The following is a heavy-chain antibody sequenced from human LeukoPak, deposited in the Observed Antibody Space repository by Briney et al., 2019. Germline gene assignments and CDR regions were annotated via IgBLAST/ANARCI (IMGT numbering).Heavy chain of an antibody. CDR2: IRGDEGDK. D-gene: IGHD2-8*02. Sequence: GGSLRLSCTVSGFTFRNYWMAWVRQAPGKGLEWVSNIRGDEGDKNSVDSVKGRFTISRDNAKKCLYLQIKSVRADDTALYYCARDIGGVLDYGGQGTRDSVS. J-gene: IGHJ4*02. CDR3: ARDIGGVLDY. CDR1: GFTFRNYW. V-gene: IGHV3-7*03.